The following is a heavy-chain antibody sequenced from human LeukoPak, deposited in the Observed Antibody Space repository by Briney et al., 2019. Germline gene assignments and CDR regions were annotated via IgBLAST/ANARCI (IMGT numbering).Heavy chain of an antibody. D-gene: IGHD6-6*01. Sequence: PSETLSLTCAVYGGSFSGYYWSWIRQPPGKGLEWIGEINHSGSTNYNPSLKSRVTISVDTSKNQFSLKLSSVTAADTAVYYCASLRYRSSRSNYYYYYMDVWGKGTTVTVSS. CDR3: ASLRYRSSRSNYYYYYMDV. CDR1: GGSFSGYY. V-gene: IGHV4-34*01. J-gene: IGHJ6*03. CDR2: INHSGST.